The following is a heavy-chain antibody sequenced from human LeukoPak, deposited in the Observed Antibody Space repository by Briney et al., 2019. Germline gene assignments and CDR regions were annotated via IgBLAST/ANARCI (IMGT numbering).Heavy chain of an antibody. D-gene: IGHD3-22*01. Sequence: GGSLRLSCAASGFTFSTNYMRWVRQAPGKGLEWVSVIYSGGSQYYADSVKGRFTISRDNSKNTLYLQMNSLRAEDTAVYYWARDLNYYDSSGYGHWGQGTLVTVSS. CDR3: ARDLNYYDSSGYGH. V-gene: IGHV3-53*01. CDR1: GFTFSTNY. J-gene: IGHJ4*02. CDR2: IYSGGSQ.